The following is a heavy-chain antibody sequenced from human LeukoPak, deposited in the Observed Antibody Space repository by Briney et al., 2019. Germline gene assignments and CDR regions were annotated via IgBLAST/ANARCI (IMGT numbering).Heavy chain of an antibody. CDR1: GGSISSGDYY. Sequence: SETLSLTCTVSGGSISSGDYYWSWIRQPPGKGLEWIGYIYYSGSTYYNPSLKSRVTISVDTSKNQFSLKLSSVTAADTAVYYCARGEVETIFGVVPTFDIWGQGTMVTVSS. D-gene: IGHD3-3*01. V-gene: IGHV4-30-4*08. J-gene: IGHJ3*02. CDR2: IYYSGST. CDR3: ARGEVETIFGVVPTFDI.